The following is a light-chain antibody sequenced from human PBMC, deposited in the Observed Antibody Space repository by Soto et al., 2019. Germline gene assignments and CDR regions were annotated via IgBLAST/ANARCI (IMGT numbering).Light chain of an antibody. CDR2: EVS. CDR3: QSYDSSLSGWV. CDR1: SSDVGDYNY. J-gene: IGLJ3*02. Sequence: QSVLTQPASVSGSPGQLITISCTGTSSDVGDYNYVSWYQQNPGKAPKQIIFEVSSRPSGVSNRFSGSKSGNTASLTISGLQVEDEADYYCQSYDSSLSGWVFGGGTKLTVL. V-gene: IGLV2-14*01.